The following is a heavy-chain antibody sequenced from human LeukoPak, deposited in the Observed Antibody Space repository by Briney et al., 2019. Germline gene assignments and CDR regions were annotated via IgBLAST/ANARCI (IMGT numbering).Heavy chain of an antibody. CDR3: AXHXEEXYDILTGYYYDY. J-gene: IGHJ4*02. D-gene: IGHD3-9*01. CDR1: GGSISSYY. CDR2: IYYSGST. Sequence: SETLSLTCTVSGGSISSYYWSWIRQPPGKGLEWIGYIYYSGSTNYNPSLKSRVTISVDTSKNQFSLKLSSVTAADTAVYYCAXHXEEXYDILTGYYYDYWGQGTLVIVSS. V-gene: IGHV4-59*08.